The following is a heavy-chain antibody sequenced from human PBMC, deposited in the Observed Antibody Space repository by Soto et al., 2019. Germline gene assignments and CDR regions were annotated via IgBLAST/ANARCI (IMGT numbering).Heavy chain of an antibody. V-gene: IGHV3-48*02. Sequence: EVQLVESGGGWVQPGGSLRLSCAASGFTFRSYRMNWVRQAPGKGLEWVSYITSSSDTKYYGCDVKGRFTISRDNAKNSLYLQVNSLRDEDTAVYYWARAPSSASYRSYYYYGIEVWGQGTTVTVSS. CDR1: GFTFRSYR. D-gene: IGHD1-26*01. CDR2: ITSSSDTK. J-gene: IGHJ6*02. CDR3: ARAPSSASYRSYYYYGIEV.